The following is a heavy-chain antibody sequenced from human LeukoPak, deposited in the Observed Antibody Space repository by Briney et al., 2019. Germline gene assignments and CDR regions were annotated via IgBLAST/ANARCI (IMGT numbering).Heavy chain of an antibody. V-gene: IGHV1-2*02. CDR3: ARDQAGGDGYNGHYD. D-gene: IGHD5-24*01. CDR1: GYTFTGYY. CDR2: LNPNSGGT. J-gene: IGHJ4*02. Sequence: ASVKVSCKASGYTFTGYYMHWVRQAPGQGLEWMGWLNPNSGGTNYAQKFQGRVTMTRDTSISTAYMELSRLRSDDTAVYYCARDQAGGDGYNGHYDWGQVALVTVAS.